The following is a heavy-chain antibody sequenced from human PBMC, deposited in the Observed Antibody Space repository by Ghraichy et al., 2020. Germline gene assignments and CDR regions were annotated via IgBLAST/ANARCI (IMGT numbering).Heavy chain of an antibody. V-gene: IGHV3-30*18. Sequence: GGSLRLSCAASGFTFSAHGMDWVRQAPGKGLEWVAVISYDGSNQNYAESVKGRFTISRADSKNTLYLQMNSLRPEDTAVYFFAKDLHSYGLVCLDHLGQGTLVTVSS. J-gene: IGHJ4*02. CDR3: AKDLHSYGLVCLDH. CDR2: ISYDGSNQ. D-gene: IGHD5-18*01. CDR1: GFTFSAHG.